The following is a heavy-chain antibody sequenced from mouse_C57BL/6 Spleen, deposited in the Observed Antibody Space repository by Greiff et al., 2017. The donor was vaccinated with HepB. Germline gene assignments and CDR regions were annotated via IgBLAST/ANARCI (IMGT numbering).Heavy chain of an antibody. J-gene: IGHJ4*01. Sequence: EVQLQQSGPGLVKPSQSLSLTCSVTGYSITSGYYWNWIRQFPGNKLEWMGYISYDGSNNYNPSLKNRISITRDTSKNQFFLKLNSVTTEDTATYYCARGEGTIRNYYAMDYWGQGTSVTVSS. V-gene: IGHV3-6*01. CDR3: ARGEGTIRNYYAMDY. CDR1: GYSITSGYY. D-gene: IGHD1-1*02. CDR2: ISYDGSN.